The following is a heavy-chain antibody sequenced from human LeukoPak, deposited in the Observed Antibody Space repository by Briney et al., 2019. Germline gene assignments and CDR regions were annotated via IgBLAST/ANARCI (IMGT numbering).Heavy chain of an antibody. CDR3: ARVEANYYDSSGYHELNY. CDR1: GYTFTGHF. J-gene: IGHJ4*02. V-gene: IGHV1-2*02. Sequence: GASVKVSCKASGYTFTGHFLHWVRQAPGQGLEWMGWINPNSGGTNYAQKFQGRVTMTRDTSISTAYMELSRLRSDDTAVYYCARVEANYYDSSGYHELNYWGQGTLVTVSS. CDR2: INPNSGGT. D-gene: IGHD3-22*01.